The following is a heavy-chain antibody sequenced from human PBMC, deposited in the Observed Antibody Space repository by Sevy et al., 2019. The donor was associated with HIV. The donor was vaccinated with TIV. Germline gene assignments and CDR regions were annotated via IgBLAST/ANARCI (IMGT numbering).Heavy chain of an antibody. CDR2: ISGSGGST. CDR1: AFTFSSYA. Sequence: GGSLRLSCAASAFTFSSYARSWVRQAPGKGLEWVSAISGSGGSTYYADSVKGRFTISRDNSKNTLYLQMNSLRAEDTAVYYCAKEMWVTYYFDYWGQGTLVTVSS. J-gene: IGHJ4*02. D-gene: IGHD2-21*02. V-gene: IGHV3-23*01. CDR3: AKEMWVTYYFDY.